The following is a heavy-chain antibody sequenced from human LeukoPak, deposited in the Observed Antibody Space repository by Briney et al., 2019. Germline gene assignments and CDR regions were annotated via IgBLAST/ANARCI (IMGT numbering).Heavy chain of an antibody. CDR1: GFSFSNYD. CDR3: ARDRAALAXXXGMDV. D-gene: IGHD6-19*01. CDR2: ISRSSSHI. V-gene: IGHV3-21*01. J-gene: IGHJ6*02. Sequence: GGSLRLSYAASGFSFSNYDMNWVRQAPGKGLEWVSYISRSSSHIYYADSMKGRLTIFRDNAKSSLYLQMNSLRDEDTAMYYCARDRAALAXXXGMDVWGQGTTVTVFS.